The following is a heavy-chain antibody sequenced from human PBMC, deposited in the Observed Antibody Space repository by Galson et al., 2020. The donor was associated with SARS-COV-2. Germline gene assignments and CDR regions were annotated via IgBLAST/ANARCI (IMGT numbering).Heavy chain of an antibody. Sequence: SETLSLTCIVSGGSISSGAYYWSWIRQPDGKGLEWIGRIYTTWSTDYNPSLKSRVPISVDTSKNQFSLDLRSVTAADTAVYYCAREEEGILTGPTPGYYLDSWGQGVLVTVSS. J-gene: IGHJ4*02. CDR3: AREEEGILTGPTPGYYLDS. V-gene: IGHV4-61*02. D-gene: IGHD3-9*01. CDR2: IYTTWST. CDR1: GGSISSGAYY.